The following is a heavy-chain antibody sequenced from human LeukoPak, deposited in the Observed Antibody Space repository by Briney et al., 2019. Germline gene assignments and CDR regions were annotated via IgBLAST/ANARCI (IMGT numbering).Heavy chain of an antibody. CDR2: INHSGST. D-gene: IGHD2-15*01. Sequence: SETLSLTCAVYGGSFSGYYWSWIRQPPGKGLEWIGEINHSGSTNYNPSLKSRVTISVDTSKNQFSLKLSSVTAADTSVYYCARASGGSCYGISAAGPRRKCVYYFDYWGQGTLVTVSS. CDR3: ARASGGSCYGISAAGPRRKCVYYFDY. CDR1: GGSFSGYY. J-gene: IGHJ4*02. V-gene: IGHV4-34*01.